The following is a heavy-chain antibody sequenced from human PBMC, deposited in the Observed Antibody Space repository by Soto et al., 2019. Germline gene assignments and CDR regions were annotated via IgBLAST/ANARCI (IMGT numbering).Heavy chain of an antibody. CDR3: ARGIYGSGSLRGYYFDY. Sequence: QVQLQESGPGLVKPSQTLSLTCTVSGGSISSGDYYWSWIRQPPGKVLEWIGYIYYSGSTYYNPSLKSRVTISVDTSKNQFSLKLSSVTAADTAVYYCARGIYGSGSLRGYYFDYWGQGTLVTVSS. D-gene: IGHD3-10*01. J-gene: IGHJ4*02. CDR2: IYYSGST. V-gene: IGHV4-30-4*01. CDR1: GGSISSGDYY.